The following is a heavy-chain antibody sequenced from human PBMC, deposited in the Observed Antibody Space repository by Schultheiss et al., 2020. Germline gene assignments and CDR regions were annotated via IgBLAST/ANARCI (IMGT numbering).Heavy chain of an antibody. V-gene: IGHV1-18*01. Sequence: ASVKVSFKASGSTFTSYGISWVRQAPGQGLEWMGWISAYNGNTNYAQKLQGRVTMTTDTSTSTAYMELRSLRSDDTAVYYCARLPYEQWLVPQEDSYYYYYMDVWGKGTTVTISS. J-gene: IGHJ6*03. D-gene: IGHD6-19*01. CDR1: GSTFTSYG. CDR2: ISAYNGNT. CDR3: ARLPYEQWLVPQEDSYYYYYMDV.